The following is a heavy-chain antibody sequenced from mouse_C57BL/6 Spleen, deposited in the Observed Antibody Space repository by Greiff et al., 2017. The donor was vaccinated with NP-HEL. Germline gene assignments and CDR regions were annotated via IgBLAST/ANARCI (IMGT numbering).Heavy chain of an antibody. Sequence: QVQLQQPGAELVKPGASVKMSCKASGYTFTSYWITWVKQRPGQGLEWIGDIYPGSGSTNYNEKFKSKATLTVDTSSSTAYMQLSSLTSEDSAVYYCARSGTAQATDWFAYWGQGTLVTVSA. D-gene: IGHD3-2*02. J-gene: IGHJ3*01. CDR3: ARSGTAQATDWFAY. CDR2: IYPGSGST. V-gene: IGHV1-55*01. CDR1: GYTFTSYW.